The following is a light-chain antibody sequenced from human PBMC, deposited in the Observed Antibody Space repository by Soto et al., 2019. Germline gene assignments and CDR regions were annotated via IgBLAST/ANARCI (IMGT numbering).Light chain of an antibody. Sequence: EIVLSQFPGTLSLSPGERATLSCRASQSVGSNYLAWYQQRPGQPPNLLIFGASHRAPDIPDRFSGSGSGTEFTLTISRPEPEDFAVYYCQQYDSSSVTFGQGTRLEIK. CDR2: GAS. CDR1: QSVGSNY. CDR3: QQYDSSSVT. J-gene: IGKJ5*01. V-gene: IGKV3-20*01.